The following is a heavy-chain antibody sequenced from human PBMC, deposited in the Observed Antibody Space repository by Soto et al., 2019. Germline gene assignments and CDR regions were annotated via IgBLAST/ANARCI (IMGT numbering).Heavy chain of an antibody. D-gene: IGHD2-21*02. CDR2: IWYDGSNK. CDR3: ARDRCGGDCRYFDY. J-gene: IGHJ4*02. CDR1: GFTFSSYG. Sequence: QVQLVESGGGVVQPGRSLRLSCAASGFTFSSYGMHWVRQAPGKGLEWVAVIWYDGSNKYYADSVKGRFTISRDNSKKPLDLQMNSRRAEDTAVYYCARDRCGGDCRYFDYWGQGTLVTVSS. V-gene: IGHV3-33*01.